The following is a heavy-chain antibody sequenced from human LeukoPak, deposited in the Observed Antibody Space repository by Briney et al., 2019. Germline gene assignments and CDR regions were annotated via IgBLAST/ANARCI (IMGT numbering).Heavy chain of an antibody. Sequence: GGSLRLSCAASGFTFSDYYMSWIRQAPGKGLEWVSYISSSGSTIYYADSVKGRFTISRDNAKNSLYLQMSGLRAEDTAVYYCAKAASSSSRSPNDYWGQGTLVTVS. J-gene: IGHJ4*02. D-gene: IGHD5/OR15-5a*01. CDR2: ISSSGSTI. CDR3: AKAASSSSRSPNDY. V-gene: IGHV3-11*01. CDR1: GFTFSDYY.